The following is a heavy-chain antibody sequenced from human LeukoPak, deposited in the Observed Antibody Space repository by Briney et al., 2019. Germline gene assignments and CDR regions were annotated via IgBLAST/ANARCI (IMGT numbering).Heavy chain of an antibody. Sequence: GGSLRLSCAASGFTFSRYAMTWVRQAPGKGLEWVSGISDSGGSTYYADSVKGRFTISRDNSKNTLYLQMNSLRAEDTAVYYCASKTGGWNYPFDYWGQGTLVTVSS. CDR3: ASKTGGWNYPFDY. J-gene: IGHJ4*02. D-gene: IGHD1-7*01. CDR1: GFTFSRYA. V-gene: IGHV3-23*01. CDR2: ISDSGGST.